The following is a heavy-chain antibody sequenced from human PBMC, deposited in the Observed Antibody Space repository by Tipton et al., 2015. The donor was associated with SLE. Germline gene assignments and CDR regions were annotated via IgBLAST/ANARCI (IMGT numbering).Heavy chain of an antibody. J-gene: IGHJ6*02. CDR1: GFSLSTGGMC. CDR2: IDWNDDK. CDR3: ARSRRRLSGMDV. Sequence: LVKPTQTLTLTCTFSGFSLSTGGMCVSWIRQPPGKALEWLALIDWNDDKSYTSSLRTRLTISKDTSKSQVVLTMANMDPLDTATYFCARSRRRLSGMDVWGQGTTVTVSS. V-gene: IGHV2-70*01. D-gene: IGHD3-16*01.